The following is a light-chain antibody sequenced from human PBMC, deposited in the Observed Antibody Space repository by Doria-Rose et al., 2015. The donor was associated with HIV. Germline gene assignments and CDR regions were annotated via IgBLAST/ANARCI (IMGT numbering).Light chain of an antibody. J-gene: IGKJ1*01. CDR2: DGS. CDR1: QSFSSTY. Sequence: EIVMTQSPGTLSLSPGERATLSCRASQSFSSTYLAWYQQKPGQAPSLLIYDGSTRATAIPDRFSASESGTDFTLTIIRLKPDGCALYYCHQYGTSWTFGQGTKVEI. CDR3: HQYGTSWT. V-gene: IGKV3-20*01.